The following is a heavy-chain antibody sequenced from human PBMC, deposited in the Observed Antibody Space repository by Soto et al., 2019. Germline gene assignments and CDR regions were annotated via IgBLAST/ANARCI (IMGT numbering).Heavy chain of an antibody. Sequence: EVQLLESGGGLVQPGGSLRLSCAASGFTFSSYAMSWVRQAPGKGLEWVSAITGSGGRTYYADSVKGRFTISRDNSKNTLYLQMNSLRAEDTAVYYCAKGLTGAPYYGMDVWGQATTVTVSS. D-gene: IGHD7-27*01. CDR2: ITGSGGRT. CDR3: AKGLTGAPYYGMDV. CDR1: GFTFSSYA. J-gene: IGHJ6*02. V-gene: IGHV3-23*01.